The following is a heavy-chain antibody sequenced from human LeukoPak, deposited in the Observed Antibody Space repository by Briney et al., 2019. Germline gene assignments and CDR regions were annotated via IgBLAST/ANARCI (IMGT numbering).Heavy chain of an antibody. CDR3: VGGSSFGPYAMDV. CDR2: ISDSGGST. CDR1: VFTFTTYT. D-gene: IGHD3-16*01. V-gene: IGHV3-64D*09. J-gene: IGHJ6*02. Sequence: PGGSLRLSCAPSVFTFTTYTLHGVRQAPGKGLEYVSAISDSGGSTYYADSVKGRFTISRDDSKNTLYLQMSSLRAEDTAVYFCVGGSSFGPYAMDVWGQGTTVTVSS.